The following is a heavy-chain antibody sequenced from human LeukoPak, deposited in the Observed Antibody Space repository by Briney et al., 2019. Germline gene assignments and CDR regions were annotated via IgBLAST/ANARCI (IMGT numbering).Heavy chain of an antibody. Sequence: GASVKVSCKASDYSFTSYAINWVRQAPGQGLEWLGWISAYNGNTNYAQKFQDRVTLTTAASTSTAYLELRSLTSDDTAVYYCAIDPLSSTWSNYYHAMDVWGPGTTVTVSS. V-gene: IGHV1-18*01. CDR1: DYSFTSYA. CDR2: ISAYNGNT. D-gene: IGHD6-19*01. CDR3: AIDPLSSTWSNYYHAMDV. J-gene: IGHJ6*02.